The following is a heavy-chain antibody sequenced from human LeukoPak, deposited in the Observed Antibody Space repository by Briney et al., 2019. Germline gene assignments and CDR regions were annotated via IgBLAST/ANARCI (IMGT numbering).Heavy chain of an antibody. CDR2: ISAYNGNT. Sequence: ASVKVSCKASGYTFTSYGISWVRQAPGQGLEWMGWISAYNGNTNYAQKLQGRVTMTTDTSTSTAYMELRSLRSDDTAVYYCARGSEYQLPSSFYFDYWGQGTLVTVSS. D-gene: IGHD2-2*01. CDR3: ARGSEYQLPSSFYFDY. V-gene: IGHV1-18*04. J-gene: IGHJ4*02. CDR1: GYTFTSYG.